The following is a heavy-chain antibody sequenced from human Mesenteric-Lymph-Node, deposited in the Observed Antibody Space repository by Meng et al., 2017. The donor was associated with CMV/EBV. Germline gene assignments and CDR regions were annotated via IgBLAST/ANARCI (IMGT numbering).Heavy chain of an antibody. Sequence: GESLKISCTVSGFTLGNYALNWVRQAPGKGLECVSAISGNGVSTYYADSVQGRFTISRDNSKNTLSLQMGSLRAEDMAVYYCAREVKEGGSFDYWGQGTLVTVSS. V-gene: IGHV3-64*02. CDR2: ISGNGVST. J-gene: IGHJ4*02. CDR1: GFTLGNYA. D-gene: IGHD1-26*01. CDR3: AREVKEGGSFDY.